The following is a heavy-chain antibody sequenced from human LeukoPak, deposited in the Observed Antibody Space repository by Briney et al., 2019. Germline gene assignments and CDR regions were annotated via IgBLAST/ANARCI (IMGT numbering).Heavy chain of an antibody. CDR2: IDSDGSST. Sequence: GGSLRLSCAASGFTFSSYWMHWVRQAPGKGLVWVSRIDSDGSSTRYADSVKGRFTISRDNAKNTLYLQMNSLRAEDTAVYYCVRPPITSYPFDYWGQGALVSVSS. D-gene: IGHD3-10*01. CDR3: VRPPITSYPFDY. V-gene: IGHV3-74*01. J-gene: IGHJ4*02. CDR1: GFTFSSYW.